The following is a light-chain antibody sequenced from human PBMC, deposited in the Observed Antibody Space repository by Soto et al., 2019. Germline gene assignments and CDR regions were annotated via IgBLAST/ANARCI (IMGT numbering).Light chain of an antibody. Sequence: QSVLTQPPSVSAAPGQKVTISCSGSSSNIGNNYVSWYQQVPRTVPRLLIYDNNKRPSGTPYRFSGSKSGTSATLGITGLQTGDEADYFCGTWDTSLNAGVFGGGTEVTVL. CDR1: SSNIGNNY. CDR2: DNN. J-gene: IGLJ2*01. CDR3: GTWDTSLNAGV. V-gene: IGLV1-51*01.